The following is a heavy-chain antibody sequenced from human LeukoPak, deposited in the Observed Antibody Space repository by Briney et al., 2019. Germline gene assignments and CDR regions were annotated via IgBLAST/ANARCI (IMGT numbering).Heavy chain of an antibody. CDR3: ARTTGDCSSTSWYQYWFDP. D-gene: IGHD2-2*01. Sequence: SETLSLTCTVSGGSISSYYWSWIRQPPGKGLEWIGYIHYSGSTSYNPSLKSRVTISVDTSKNQISLKVRSATAADTAVYYCARTTGDCSSTSWYQYWFDPWGQGTLVTVSS. CDR1: GGSISSYY. V-gene: IGHV4-59*01. CDR2: IHYSGST. J-gene: IGHJ5*02.